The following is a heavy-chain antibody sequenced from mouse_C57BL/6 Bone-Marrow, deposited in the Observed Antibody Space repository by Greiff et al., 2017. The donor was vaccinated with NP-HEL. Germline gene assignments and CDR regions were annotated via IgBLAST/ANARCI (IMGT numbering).Heavy chain of an antibody. CDR3: VRQGYDGYYLDY. CDR1: GFSFNTYA. Sequence: EVQGVESGGGLVQPKGSLKLSCAASGFSFNTYAMNWVRQAPGMGLEWVARIRSKSNNYAPYYADSLKDRFTISRDDSESMLYLQMNNVKTEDTAMYYCVRQGYDGYYLDYWGQGTTLTVSS. D-gene: IGHD2-3*01. V-gene: IGHV10-1*01. J-gene: IGHJ2*01. CDR2: IRSKSNNYAP.